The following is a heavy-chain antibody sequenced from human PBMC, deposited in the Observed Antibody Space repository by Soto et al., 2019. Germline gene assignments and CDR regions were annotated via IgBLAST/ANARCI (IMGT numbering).Heavy chain of an antibody. J-gene: IGHJ4*02. CDR1: GYTFTSYG. CDR2: ISAYNGNT. V-gene: IGHV1-18*01. CDR3: ARGGYSSSWTNDPGFDY. D-gene: IGHD6-13*01. Sequence: QVQLVQSGAEVKKPGASVKVTCKASGYTFTSYGSSWVRQAPGQGLEWMGWISAYNGNTNYAQKLQGRVTMTTDTSTSSAYMELRSLRSDDTAVYYCARGGYSSSWTNDPGFDYWGQGTLVTVSS.